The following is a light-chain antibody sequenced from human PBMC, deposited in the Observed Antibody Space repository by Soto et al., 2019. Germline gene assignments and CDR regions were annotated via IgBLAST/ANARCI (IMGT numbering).Light chain of an antibody. CDR2: GAS. CDR1: QSVSISY. CDR3: QQYGSTTRGT. Sequence: TPAPPTVSVCPGDRAPLSCRASQSVSISYLAWYQQKPGEAPRLLIYGASSRATGIPDRFSGSGSGPDFILTIIRREPEDFAVYYCQQYGSTTRGTFGQGTKVDIK. V-gene: IGKV3-20*01. J-gene: IGKJ1*01.